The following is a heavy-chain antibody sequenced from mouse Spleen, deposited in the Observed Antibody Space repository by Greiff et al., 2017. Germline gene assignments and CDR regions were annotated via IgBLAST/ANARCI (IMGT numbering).Heavy chain of an antibody. Sequence: QVQLQQPGAELVKPGASVKLSCKASGYTFTSYWMQWVKQRPGQGLEWIGEIDPSDSYTNYNQKFKGKATLTVDTSSSTAYMQLSSLTSEDSAVYYCARRTARASPMDYWGQGTSVTVSS. D-gene: IGHD3-1*01. CDR1: GYTFTSYW. V-gene: IGHV1-50*01. CDR2: IDPSDSYT. J-gene: IGHJ4*01. CDR3: ARRTARASPMDY.